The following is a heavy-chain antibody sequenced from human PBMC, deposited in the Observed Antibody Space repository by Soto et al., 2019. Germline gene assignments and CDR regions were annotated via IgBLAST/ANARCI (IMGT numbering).Heavy chain of an antibody. D-gene: IGHD6-19*01. V-gene: IGHV1-8*01. CDR2: VNPDSGLT. CDR3: GTVVSGRSRGWYVGH. CDR1: GHTLTGLD. Sequence: QVQLVQSGAEVRKPGASVKVSCEASGHTLTGLDVNWLRQAAGQGLEWMAWVNPDSGLTGYGQNFQDRLTVTWNAVTGAAYMELTGLASDDTAVYYCGTVVSGRSRGWYVGHWGQGTLVIVSS. J-gene: IGHJ5*02.